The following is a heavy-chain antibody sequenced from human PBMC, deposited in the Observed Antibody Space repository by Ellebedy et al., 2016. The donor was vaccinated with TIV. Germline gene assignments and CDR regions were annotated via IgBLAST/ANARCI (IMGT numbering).Heavy chain of an antibody. Sequence: SQTLALTCAISGDSVSNQYATWNWIRQSPSRGLEWLGRAYYRSTWIYDYAVSVKGRITINHDTSNNQLSPHLNSVTPEDTAVYYCARRSSRNVMDVWGQGTTVTVSS. D-gene: IGHD6-13*01. CDR1: GDSVSNQYAT. CDR3: ARRSSRNVMDV. J-gene: IGHJ6*02. V-gene: IGHV6-1*01. CDR2: AYYRSTWIY.